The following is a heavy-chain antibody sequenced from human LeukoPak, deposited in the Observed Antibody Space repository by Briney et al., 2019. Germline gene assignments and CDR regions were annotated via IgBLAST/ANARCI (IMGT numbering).Heavy chain of an antibody. CDR2: ISWNSGSI. CDR3: EKEGDSRGLTHFDY. D-gene: IGHD1-20*01. J-gene: IGHJ4*02. V-gene: IGHV3-9*01. CDR1: GFTFDDYA. Sequence: GRSLRLSCAASGFTFDDYAMHWVRQAPGKGLEWVSGISWNSGSIGYADSVKGRFTISRDNAKNSLYLQMNSLRAEDTSLYYCEKEGDSRGLTHFDYWGQGTLVTVPS.